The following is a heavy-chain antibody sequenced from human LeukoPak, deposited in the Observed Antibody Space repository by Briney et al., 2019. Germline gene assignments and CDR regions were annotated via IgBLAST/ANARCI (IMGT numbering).Heavy chain of an antibody. Sequence: GGSLRLSCGVSGLTFSAYGMHWVRQSPGKGLEWVAVISDDGSEMYYADSGTGRFTISRDNSKSTVFLEMTSLRHEDTGVYYCAGSLGRISMLGKLILRLDYWGQGTLVSVSS. J-gene: IGHJ4*02. CDR1: GLTFSAYG. CDR2: ISDDGSEM. CDR3: AGSLGRISMLGKLILRLDY. V-gene: IGHV3-30*03. D-gene: IGHD2/OR15-2a*01.